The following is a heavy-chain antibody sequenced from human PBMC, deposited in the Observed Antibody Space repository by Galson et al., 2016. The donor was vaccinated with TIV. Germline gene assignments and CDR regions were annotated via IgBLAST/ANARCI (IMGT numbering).Heavy chain of an antibody. CDR2: IYPGDSDT. CDR1: GSSFTGSW. D-gene: IGHD1-1*01. V-gene: IGHV5-51*01. CDR3: AIRGREETNEGGLDV. Sequence: QSGAEVTKPGESLKISCKGSGSSFTGSWIDWVRQVPGKGLEWMGVIYPGDSDTKYSPAFHGHVTISVDTSISTAFLEWSSLKASDTAIYYCAIRGREETNEGGLDVWGQGTTVTVSS. J-gene: IGHJ6*02.